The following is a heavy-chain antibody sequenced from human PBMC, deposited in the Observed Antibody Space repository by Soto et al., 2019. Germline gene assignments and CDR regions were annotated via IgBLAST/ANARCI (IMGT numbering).Heavy chain of an antibody. V-gene: IGHV3-23*01. Sequence: EEQLLESGGGLVQPGGSLRLSCAASGFTFSSYAMTWVRQAPGKGLVWVSIISGSGGTTYYADSVKGRFTISRDNSKNILYLQMNRLRADDTAVYYCAKEDNYYDSSGYYLEYFHHWGQGTLVTVSS. D-gene: IGHD3-22*01. CDR2: ISGSGGTT. CDR3: AKEDNYYDSSGYYLEYFHH. J-gene: IGHJ1*01. CDR1: GFTFSSYA.